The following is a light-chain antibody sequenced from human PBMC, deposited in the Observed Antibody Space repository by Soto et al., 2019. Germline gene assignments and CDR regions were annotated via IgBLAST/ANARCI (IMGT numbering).Light chain of an antibody. CDR1: QYIGSN. CDR3: QQYGSSLFT. CDR2: GAS. V-gene: IGKV3-20*01. Sequence: EIVLTQSPGTLSVSRGETATLSCRASQYIGSNLAWYQQTPGQAPGILIYGASTRDTGIPDRFSGSGSGTDFTLTISRLEPEDFEVYYCQQYGSSLFTFGPGTKVDIK. J-gene: IGKJ3*01.